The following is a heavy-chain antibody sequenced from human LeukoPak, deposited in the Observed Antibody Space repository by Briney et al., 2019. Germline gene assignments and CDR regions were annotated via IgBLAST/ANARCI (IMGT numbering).Heavy chain of an antibody. CDR3: ARVGGGSYSSDF. V-gene: IGHV3-21*01. CDR1: GFTFSTYT. J-gene: IGHJ4*02. CDR2: ISSGSSYI. D-gene: IGHD1-26*01. Sequence: GGSLRLSCAASGFTFSTYTMNWVRQAPGKGLEWVSSISSGSSYIYYADSVKGRFTISRDNANNSLYLQMNSLRADDTAVYHCARVGGGSYSSDFWGQGTLVTVSS.